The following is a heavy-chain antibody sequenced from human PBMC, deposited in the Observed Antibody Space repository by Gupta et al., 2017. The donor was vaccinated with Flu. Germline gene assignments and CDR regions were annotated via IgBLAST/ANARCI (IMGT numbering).Heavy chain of an antibody. CDR3: AKGCSSTRGPVYYYYMDV. CDR2: ISGSGGST. D-gene: IGHD2-2*01. V-gene: IGHV3-23*01. J-gene: IGHJ6*03. Sequence: SWVRQAPGKGLEWVSAISGSGGSTYYADSVKGRFTISRDNSKNTLYLQMNSLRAEDTAVYYCAKGCSSTRGPVYYYYMDVWGKGTTVTVSS.